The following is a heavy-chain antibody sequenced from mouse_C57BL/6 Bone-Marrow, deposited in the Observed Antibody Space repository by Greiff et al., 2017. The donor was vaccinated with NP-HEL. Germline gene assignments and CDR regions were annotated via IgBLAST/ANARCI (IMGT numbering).Heavy chain of an antibody. CDR1: GFTFSSYA. V-gene: IGHV5-4*01. CDR2: ISDGGSYT. CDR3: ARDDY. Sequence: EVQLVESGGGLVKPGGSLKLSCAASGFTFSSYAMSWVRQTPEKRLEWVATISDGGSYTYYPDNGKGRFTISRDNAKNNLYLKMSQLKSDDTSMYYCARDDYWGQGTTLTVSS. J-gene: IGHJ2*01.